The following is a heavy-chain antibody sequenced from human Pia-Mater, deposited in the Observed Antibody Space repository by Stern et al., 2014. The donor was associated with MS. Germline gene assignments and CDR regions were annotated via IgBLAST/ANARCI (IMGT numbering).Heavy chain of an antibody. Sequence: VHLVESGGGVVQPGGSLRLSCVASGFTFTTSGMLWVRQAPGKGLDWVAVISYDGSNQYYGDSVKGRFTISRDNSKNTVYLQMNSLRPEDTAVYYCANAAALSCRSPSCYKAFEYWGQGILVTVSS. CDR1: GFTFTTSG. CDR2: ISYDGSNQ. V-gene: IGHV3-30*18. D-gene: IGHD2-2*02. J-gene: IGHJ4*02. CDR3: ANAAALSCRSPSCYKAFEY.